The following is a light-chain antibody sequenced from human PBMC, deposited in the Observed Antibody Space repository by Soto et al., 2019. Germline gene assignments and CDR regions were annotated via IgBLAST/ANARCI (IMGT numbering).Light chain of an antibody. V-gene: IGKV3-15*01. J-gene: IGKJ1*01. CDR2: GAS. Sequence: EIVMTQSPGTLSVSPGERATLSCRASQSVSSNLAWYQQKPDQAPRLLIYGASTRATGIPARFSGSGSETEFTLTISSLQSEDFAVYYCQQFYNWPRTFGQGTKVDIK. CDR3: QQFYNWPRT. CDR1: QSVSSN.